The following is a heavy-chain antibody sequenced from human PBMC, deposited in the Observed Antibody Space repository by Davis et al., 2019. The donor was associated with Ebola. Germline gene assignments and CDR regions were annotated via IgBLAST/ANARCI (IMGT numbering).Heavy chain of an antibody. Sequence: ASVKVSCKASGYTFTSYYIHWVRQAPGLGLEWMGIINPSGGSTSYAQKFQGRVTMTRDMSTSTVYMELSRLRSEDTAVYYCARDLGQQLDNWFDPWGQGTLVTVSS. CDR1: GYTFTSYY. V-gene: IGHV1-46*01. J-gene: IGHJ5*02. CDR2: INPSGGST. CDR3: ARDLGQQLDNWFDP. D-gene: IGHD6-13*01.